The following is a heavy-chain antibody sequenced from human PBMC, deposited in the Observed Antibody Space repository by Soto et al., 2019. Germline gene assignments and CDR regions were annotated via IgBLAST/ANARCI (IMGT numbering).Heavy chain of an antibody. CDR3: TRGRLSGHYTDY. CDR2: IKSKTDGGTT. J-gene: IGHJ4*02. Sequence: EVQLVESGGGLVKPGESLGLSCAASGFSFSDAWMYWVRQAPGKGLEWVGRIKSKTDGGTTDYAAPVNGRFSISRDDSKNTLYLQMSSLKTDDTAVYYCTRGRLSGHYTDYWGRGTLVTVSS. CDR1: GFSFSDAW. D-gene: IGHD5-12*01. V-gene: IGHV3-15*07.